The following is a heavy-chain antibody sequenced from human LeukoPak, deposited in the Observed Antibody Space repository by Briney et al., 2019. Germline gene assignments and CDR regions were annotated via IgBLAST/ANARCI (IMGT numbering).Heavy chain of an antibody. V-gene: IGHV4-59*01. D-gene: IGHD2-2*01. CDR2: IYYSGST. CDR3: ASYQYCSSTSCSSGAFDI. Sequence: PSETLSLTCTVSGGSISSYYWSWIRQPPGKGLEYIGYIYYSGSTNYNPSLKSRVTISVDTSKNQFSLKLSSVTAADTAVYYCASYQYCSSTSCSSGAFDIWGQGTMVTVSS. J-gene: IGHJ3*02. CDR1: GGSISSYY.